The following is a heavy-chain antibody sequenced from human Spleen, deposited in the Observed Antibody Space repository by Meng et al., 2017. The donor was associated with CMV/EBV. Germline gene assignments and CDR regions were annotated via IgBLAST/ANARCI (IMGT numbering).Heavy chain of an antibody. CDR2: MNPNSGGT. Sequence: ASVKVSCKASGYTFTDYYLHWVRQAPGQGLGWMGWMNPNSGGTTSAQKFQGRVTMSRDTSISTAYMELSRLRSDDTAVYYCARESGTTSYWFDPWGQGTLVTVSS. V-gene: IGHV1-2*02. J-gene: IGHJ5*02. CDR3: ARESGTTSYWFDP. D-gene: IGHD1-7*01. CDR1: GYTFTDYY.